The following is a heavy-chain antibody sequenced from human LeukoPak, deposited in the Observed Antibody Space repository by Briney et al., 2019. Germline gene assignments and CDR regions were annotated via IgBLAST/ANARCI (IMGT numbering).Heavy chain of an antibody. D-gene: IGHD3-22*01. CDR3: ARVKPHYYDSSGYSHCDY. CDR2: INPSGGST. Sequence: GASVKVSCKASGYSFTSYYMHWVRQAPGQGLEWMGIINPSGGSTSYAQKFQGRVTMTRDTSTSTVYMELSSLRSEDTAVYYCARVKPHYYDSSGYSHCDYWGQGTLVTVSS. V-gene: IGHV1-46*01. J-gene: IGHJ4*02. CDR1: GYSFTSYY.